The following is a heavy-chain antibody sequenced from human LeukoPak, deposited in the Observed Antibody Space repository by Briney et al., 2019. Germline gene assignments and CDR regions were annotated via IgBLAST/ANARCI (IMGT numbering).Heavy chain of an antibody. D-gene: IGHD3-10*01. J-gene: IGHJ5*02. Sequence: PGGPLRLSCAASVFTFSGYSMNWVRQAPGKGLEWVSSFTSGSTYMYYADSVQVRFTISRDNAKNSLYLQMNSLRAEDTAVYYCARAGRITMVRGAPTNWFDPWGQGTLVTVSS. V-gene: IGHV3-21*01. CDR1: VFTFSGYS. CDR3: ARAGRITMVRGAPTNWFDP. CDR2: FTSGSTYM.